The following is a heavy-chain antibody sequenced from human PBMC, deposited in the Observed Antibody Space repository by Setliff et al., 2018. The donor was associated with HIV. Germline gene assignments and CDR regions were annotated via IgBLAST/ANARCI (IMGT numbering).Heavy chain of an antibody. Sequence: SVKVSCKASGYTFTGYYMHWVRQAPGQGLEWMGWINPNSGDTNYAQEFQGRVTMTSDTSINTAYMEVSWLTSDDTAIYYCARDLAYCSGGSCYRPFIYYFYYMDVWGKGATVTVS. J-gene: IGHJ6*03. V-gene: IGHV1-2*02. D-gene: IGHD2-15*01. CDR3: ARDLAYCSGGSCYRPFIYYFYYMDV. CDR1: GYTFTGYY. CDR2: INPNSGDT.